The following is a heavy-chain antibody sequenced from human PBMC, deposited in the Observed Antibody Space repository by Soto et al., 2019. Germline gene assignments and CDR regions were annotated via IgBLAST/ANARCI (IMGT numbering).Heavy chain of an antibody. J-gene: IGHJ4*02. CDR3: ARVEWIPAAGPFDY. CDR2: INPSGGST. Sequence: QVQLVQSGAEVKKPGASVKVSCKASGYTFTNYYMHWVRQAPGQGLEGMGLINPSGGSTNYAQKFQGRVTMTRDTSTSTVYMELSSLRSEDTAVYYCARVEWIPAAGPFDYWGQGTLVTVSS. CDR1: GYTFTNYY. D-gene: IGHD6-13*01. V-gene: IGHV1-46*03.